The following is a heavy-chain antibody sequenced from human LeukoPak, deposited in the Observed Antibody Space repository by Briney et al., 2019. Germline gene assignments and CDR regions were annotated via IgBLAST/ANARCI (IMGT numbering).Heavy chain of an antibody. Sequence: GGSLRLSCAASGFTFSDYYMSWIRQAPGKGLEWVSYISSSGGTIYYADSVKGRFTISRDNAKNSLYLQMNSLRAEDTAVYYCARDLRDEASYYDFWSGYYEDYWGQGTLVTVSS. J-gene: IGHJ4*02. CDR2: ISSSGGTI. CDR1: GFTFSDYY. CDR3: ARDLRDEASYYDFWSGYYEDY. V-gene: IGHV3-11*01. D-gene: IGHD3-3*01.